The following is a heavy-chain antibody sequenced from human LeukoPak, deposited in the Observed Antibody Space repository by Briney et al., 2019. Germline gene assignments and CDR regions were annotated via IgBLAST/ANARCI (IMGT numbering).Heavy chain of an antibody. CDR2: LYYTGST. V-gene: IGHV4-39*01. CDR3: ARAMYDSSDFYQDYAFDF. D-gene: IGHD3-22*01. J-gene: IGHJ3*01. CDR1: GGSFSSKSYY. Sequence: SETLSLTCSVSGGSFSSKSYYWAWLRQTPGKGLEWIGRLYYTGSTNYSPPLKSRVAISGDTSKTQISLKLNSVTAADTAVYYCARAMYDSSDFYQDYAFDFWGQGTMVTVSS.